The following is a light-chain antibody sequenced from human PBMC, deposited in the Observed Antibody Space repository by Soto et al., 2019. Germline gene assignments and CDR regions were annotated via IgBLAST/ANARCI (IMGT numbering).Light chain of an antibody. CDR2: EVV. CDR1: KSDIGVYDF. Sequence: QAVVTQPPSASGSPGQSVTISCTGTKSDIGVYDFVSWYQHHPGKAPRLIIYEVVQRPSGVPDRFSGSKSGNTASLTVSGLQAADEADYFCKSYAGSNTYVFGSGTKLTVL. CDR3: KSYAGSNTYV. J-gene: IGLJ1*01. V-gene: IGLV2-8*01.